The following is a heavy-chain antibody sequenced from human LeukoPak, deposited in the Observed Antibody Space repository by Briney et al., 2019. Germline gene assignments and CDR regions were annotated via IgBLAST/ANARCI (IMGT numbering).Heavy chain of an antibody. CDR1: GFTFSSYW. D-gene: IGHD3-22*01. CDR3: GYYDRSGYYYYIDY. J-gene: IGHJ4*02. CDR2: IKEGGSET. V-gene: IGHV3-7*01. Sequence: GGSLRLSCAASGFTFSSYWMSWVRQAPGKGLEWVANIKEGGSETYYVDSVKGRFTISRDNDKNSLYLQMNSLRAEDTAVYYCGYYDRSGYYYYIDYWGQGNLVTVSS.